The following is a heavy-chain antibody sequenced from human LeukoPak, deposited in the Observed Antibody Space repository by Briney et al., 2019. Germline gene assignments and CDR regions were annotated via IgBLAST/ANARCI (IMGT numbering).Heavy chain of an antibody. J-gene: IGHJ3*02. Sequence: GGSLRLSCAASGFISSDAWMTWVRQAPGKGLEWVGRIKRKADGGPTDYAAPVQGRFTISRDDSKNTLYLQMNSLKIEDTAVYFCSTNQALDIWGQGTKVTVSS. V-gene: IGHV3-15*01. CDR3: STNQALDI. CDR1: GFISSDAW. CDR2: IKRKADGGPT.